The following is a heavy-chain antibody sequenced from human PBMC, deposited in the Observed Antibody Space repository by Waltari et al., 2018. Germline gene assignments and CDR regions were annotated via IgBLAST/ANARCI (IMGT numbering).Heavy chain of an antibody. J-gene: IGHJ4*02. CDR1: F. V-gene: IGHV4-4*02. Sequence: FLRWVRQSPGEGREWIGQGHRSGRSNYNPSFASRVVVSLDTAIKQFSLKVLSATGADTAVYYCARDRGRGLYLDSWGQGILVTVS. D-gene: IGHD2-15*01. CDR3: ARDRGRGLYLDS. CDR2: GHRSGRS.